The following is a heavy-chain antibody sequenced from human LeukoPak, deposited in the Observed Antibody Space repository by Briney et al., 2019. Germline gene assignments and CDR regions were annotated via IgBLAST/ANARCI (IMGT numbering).Heavy chain of an antibody. D-gene: IGHD4-11*01. CDR2: INPSGGST. J-gene: IGHJ4*02. CDR1: GYTFTSYY. Sequence: GASVKVSCKASGYTFTSYYIHWVRQAPGQGLEWMGIINPSGGSTNYAQKFQGRVTMTRDTSTGTVYMELSSLRSEDSAVYYCARWTTTYLDYWGQGTLVTVSS. CDR3: ARWTTTYLDY. V-gene: IGHV1-46*01.